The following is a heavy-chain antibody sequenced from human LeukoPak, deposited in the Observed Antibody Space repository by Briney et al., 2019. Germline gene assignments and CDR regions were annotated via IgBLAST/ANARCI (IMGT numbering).Heavy chain of an antibody. CDR3: ARQGDPPHWFDP. CDR1: GGSISSSSYY. CDR2: INHSGST. J-gene: IGHJ5*02. Sequence: SETLSLTCTVSGGSISSSSYYWGWIRQPPGKGLEWIGEINHSGSTNYNPSLKSRVTISVDTSKNQFSLKLSSVTAADTAVYYYARQGDPPHWFDPWGQGTLVTVSS. V-gene: IGHV4-39*01. D-gene: IGHD2-21*02.